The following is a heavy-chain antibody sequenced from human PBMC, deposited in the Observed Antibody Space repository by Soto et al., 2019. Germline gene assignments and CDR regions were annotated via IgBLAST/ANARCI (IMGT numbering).Heavy chain of an antibody. V-gene: IGHV4-34*01. CDR1: GGSFSGYY. CDR2: INHSGST. J-gene: IGHJ4*02. D-gene: IGHD2-15*01. Sequence: SETLSLTCAVYGGSFSGYYWSWIRQPPGKGLEWIGEINHSGSTNYNPSLKSRVTISVDTSKNQFSLKLSSVTAADTAVYYCARGCSGGSCTADDWGQGTRVTVAS. CDR3: ARGCSGGSCTADD.